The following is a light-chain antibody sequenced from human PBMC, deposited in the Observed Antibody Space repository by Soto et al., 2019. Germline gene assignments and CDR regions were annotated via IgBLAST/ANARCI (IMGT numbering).Light chain of an antibody. CDR1: SSNIGAGYD. J-gene: IGLJ2*01. V-gene: IGLV1-40*01. Sequence: QPVLTQPPSVSGAPGQRITISCTGSSSNIGAGYDVYWYQQLPGTAPKLLIYGNSNRPSGVPDRFSGSKSGTSASLAITGLQAEDEADYYCQSYASSLSGVVFGGGTKLTVL. CDR2: GNS. CDR3: QSYASSLSGVV.